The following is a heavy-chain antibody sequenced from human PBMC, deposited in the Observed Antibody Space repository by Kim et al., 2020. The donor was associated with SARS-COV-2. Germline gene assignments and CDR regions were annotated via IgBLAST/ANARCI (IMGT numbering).Heavy chain of an antibody. D-gene: IGHD3-10*01. Sequence: GGSLRLSCAASGFTFSSYAMHWVRQAPGKGLEWVAVISYDGSNKYYADSVKGRFTISRDNSKNTLYLQMNSLRAEDTAVYYCAREGANSGVVFDYWGQGTLVNVSS. V-gene: IGHV3-30*04. CDR1: GFTFSSYA. CDR2: ISYDGSNK. J-gene: IGHJ4*02. CDR3: AREGANSGVVFDY.